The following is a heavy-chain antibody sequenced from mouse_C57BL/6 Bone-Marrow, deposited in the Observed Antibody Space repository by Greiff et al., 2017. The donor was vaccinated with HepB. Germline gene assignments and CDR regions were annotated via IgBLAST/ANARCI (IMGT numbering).Heavy chain of an antibody. Sequence: QVHVKQSGAELVRPGASVTLSCKASGYTFTDYEMHWVKQTPVHGLEWIGAIDPETGGTAYNQKFKGKAILTADKSSSTAYMELRSLTSEDSAVYYCTRDRTGPDYWGQGTTLTVSS. J-gene: IGHJ2*01. D-gene: IGHD4-1*01. CDR3: TRDRTGPDY. V-gene: IGHV1-15*01. CDR2: IDPETGGT. CDR1: GYTFTDYE.